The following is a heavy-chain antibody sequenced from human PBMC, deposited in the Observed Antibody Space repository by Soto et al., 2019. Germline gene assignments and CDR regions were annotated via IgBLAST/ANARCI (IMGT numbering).Heavy chain of an antibody. CDR3: AKGLVGYVFGVQDYYFGMDV. CDR1: GFKFSTYG. V-gene: IGHV3-30*18. CDR2: ISYDGNNK. J-gene: IGHJ6*02. D-gene: IGHD1-26*01. Sequence: QVQLVESGGGVVKPGRSLRLSCGASGFKFSTYGMHWVRQAPGKGLEWGAVISYDGNNKDYADSVKGRFTISRDNSKNTSYLQMNSLRAEDTAVYYCAKGLVGYVFGVQDYYFGMDVWGQGTTVAVSS.